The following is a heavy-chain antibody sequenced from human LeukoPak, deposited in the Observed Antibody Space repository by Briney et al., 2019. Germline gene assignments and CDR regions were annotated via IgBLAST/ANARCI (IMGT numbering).Heavy chain of an antibody. D-gene: IGHD5-24*01. CDR3: ARDADLGATITGGFDI. Sequence: GGSLRLSCAASGFTFSRYWVTWVRQAPGKGPEWVANIKEAGTEKFYVGSVKGRFTISRDNAKNSLYLQMNNLRADDTAVYYCARDADLGATITGGFDIWGQGTMVTVSS. CDR1: GFTFSRYW. V-gene: IGHV3-7*01. J-gene: IGHJ3*02. CDR2: IKEAGTEK.